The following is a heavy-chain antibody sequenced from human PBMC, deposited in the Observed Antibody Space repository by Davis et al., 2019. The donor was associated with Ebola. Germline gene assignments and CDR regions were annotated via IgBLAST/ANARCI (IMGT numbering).Heavy chain of an antibody. CDR1: GGSFSGYY. CDR2: INHSGST. Sequence: MPSETLSLTCAVYGGSFSGYYWSWIRQPPGKGLEWIGEINHSGSTNYNPSLKSRVTISVDTSKNQFSLNLGSVTAADTAVYYCARRPDGSADYWGQGTLVTVSS. V-gene: IGHV4-34*01. CDR3: ARRPDGSADY. J-gene: IGHJ4*02. D-gene: IGHD2-15*01.